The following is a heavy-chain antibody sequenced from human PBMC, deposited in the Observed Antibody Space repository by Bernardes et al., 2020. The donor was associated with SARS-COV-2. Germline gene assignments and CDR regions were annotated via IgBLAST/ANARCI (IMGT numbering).Heavy chain of an antibody. CDR2: SSISNDY. J-gene: IGHJ4*02. CDR3: AREQWLVLTFDY. D-gene: IGHD6-19*01. CDR1: VFTFSHYI. Sequence: RLSLPSSVFTFSHYIMHWVRQAPGKGLAWVSSSSISNDYYAHSVKGRFTISRDNAKNLVYLQMNRRRADDTAVYYCAREQWLVLTFDYWCQGSLVTLSS. V-gene: IGHV3-21*01.